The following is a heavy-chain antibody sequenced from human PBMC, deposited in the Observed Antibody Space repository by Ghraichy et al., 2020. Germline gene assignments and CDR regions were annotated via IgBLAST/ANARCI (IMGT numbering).Heavy chain of an antibody. CDR2: ISFSGANT. CDR1: GFPFSSYA. CDR3: AKAWGYCSAATCPSYNWFDP. V-gene: IGHV3-23*01. Sequence: GGSLRLSCAASGFPFSSYAMSWVRQTPGKGLEWVSYISFSGANTYYAVSVKGRFTISRDNSKNTLYLQMNSLRADDTAVYYCAKAWGYCSAATCPSYNWFDPWGQGTLVTVSS. J-gene: IGHJ5*02. D-gene: IGHD2-15*01.